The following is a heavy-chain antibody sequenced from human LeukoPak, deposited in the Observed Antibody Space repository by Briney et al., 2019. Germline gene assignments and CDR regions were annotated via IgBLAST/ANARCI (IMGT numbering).Heavy chain of an antibody. Sequence: ASVKASCKASGGTFSSYAISWVRQAPGQGLEWMGGIIPIFGTANYAQKFQGRVTITADESTSTAYMELSSLRSEDTAVYYCARGSNYYDSSGYYYHWFDPWGQGTLVTVSS. CDR2: IIPIFGTA. D-gene: IGHD3-22*01. J-gene: IGHJ5*02. V-gene: IGHV1-69*13. CDR1: GGTFSSYA. CDR3: ARGSNYYDSSGYYYHWFDP.